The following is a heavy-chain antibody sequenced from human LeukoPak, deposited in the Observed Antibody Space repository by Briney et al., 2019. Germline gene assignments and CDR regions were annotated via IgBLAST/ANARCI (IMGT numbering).Heavy chain of an antibody. CDR3: ATEYGGSRNWYFGL. Sequence: GGSLRLSCAASGFTFSSYSMNWVRQAPGKGLEWVGRFKSKTDGGTRDYAAPVKDRFTISRDDSKNTLYLQMNSLKTEDTAVYYCATEYGGSRNWYFGLWGRGTLVTVSS. CDR2: FKSKTDGGTR. J-gene: IGHJ2*01. CDR1: GFTFSSYS. V-gene: IGHV3-15*01. D-gene: IGHD2-15*01.